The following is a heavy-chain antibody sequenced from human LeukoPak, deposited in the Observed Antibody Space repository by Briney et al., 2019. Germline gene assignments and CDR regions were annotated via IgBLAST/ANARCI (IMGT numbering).Heavy chain of an antibody. D-gene: IGHD3-10*01. CDR3: ARGYGSGSYWTPMDV. CDR1: GGSISSSSYY. CDR2: IYYSGST. Sequence: SETLSLTCTVSGGSISSSSYYWGWIRQPPGKGLEWIGSIYYSGSTYYNPSLKSRVTISVDTSKNQFSLKLSSVTAADTAVYYCARGYGSGSYWTPMDVWGQGTTVTVSS. J-gene: IGHJ6*02. V-gene: IGHV4-39*07.